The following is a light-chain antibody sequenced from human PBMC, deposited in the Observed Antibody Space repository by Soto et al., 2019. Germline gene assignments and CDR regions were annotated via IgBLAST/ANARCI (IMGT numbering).Light chain of an antibody. Sequence: DIQMTQSPSTLSASVGDRVTITCRASQSISYWLAWYQQKPGKAPKLLIYDASSLDSGVPSRFSGSGSGTEFTLTISSLQPDDFATYYCQQYNSYSLTFGQGTKVEIK. CDR3: QQYNSYSLT. CDR1: QSISYW. J-gene: IGKJ1*01. V-gene: IGKV1-5*01. CDR2: DAS.